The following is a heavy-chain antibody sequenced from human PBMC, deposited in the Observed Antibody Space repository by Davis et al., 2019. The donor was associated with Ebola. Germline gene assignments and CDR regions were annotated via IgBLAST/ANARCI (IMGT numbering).Heavy chain of an antibody. D-gene: IGHD3-3*01. V-gene: IGHV3-48*01. J-gene: IGHJ4*02. CDR2: ISGRSGTI. CDR1: GFTFSDYS. Sequence: PGGSLRLSCEASGFTFSDYSMNWVRQAPGKGLEWVSYISGRSGTIYYADSVRGRFTISRDNAKNSLYLRMNSLRGEDTAVYYCARGGYDFWSGYPDYWGQGTLVTVSS. CDR3: ARGGYDFWSGYPDY.